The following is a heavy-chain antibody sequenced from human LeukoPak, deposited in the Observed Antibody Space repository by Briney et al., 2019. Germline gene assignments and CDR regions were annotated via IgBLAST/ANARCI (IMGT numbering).Heavy chain of an antibody. CDR3: VKSQSQSSSSWSFDY. V-gene: IGHV3-23*01. D-gene: IGHD6-13*01. CDR1: GFSFSSYA. J-gene: IGHJ4*02. CDR2: IRGSGGST. Sequence: GGSLRLSCAASGFSFSSYAMSWVRQAPGKGLEWVSDIRGSGGSTYYADSVKGRFTISRDNSKNTLYLQMNSLRAEDTAVYYCVKSQSQSSSSWSFDYWGQGTLVTVSS.